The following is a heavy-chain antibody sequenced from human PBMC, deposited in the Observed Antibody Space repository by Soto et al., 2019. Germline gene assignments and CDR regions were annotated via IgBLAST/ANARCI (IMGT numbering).Heavy chain of an antibody. J-gene: IGHJ6*01. D-gene: IGHD1-26*01. CDR3: AQIKGTPQLGSDGMDX. V-gene: IGHV3-72*01. CDR1: GFTFSDHH. Sequence: PGGSLRLSCAVSGFTFSDHHIDWVRQAPGKGLEWVFRTRNKAQSYTKEYDASVKGRVTISRDDSQSSVYLQMDSLKTEDTEVYYCAQIKGTPQLGSDGMDXWGQGTRVTVSX. CDR2: TRNKAQSYTK.